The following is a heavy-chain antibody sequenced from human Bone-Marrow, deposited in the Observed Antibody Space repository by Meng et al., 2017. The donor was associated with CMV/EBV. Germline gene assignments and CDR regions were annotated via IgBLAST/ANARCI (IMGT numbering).Heavy chain of an antibody. CDR1: GGSVSSGSYY. V-gene: IGHV4-39*07. CDR2: IYHSGST. CDR3: AKGSSSPYYFDY. D-gene: IGHD6-6*01. Sequence: SETLSLTCTVSGGSVSSGSYYWSWIRQPPGKGLEWIGSIYHSGSTYYNPSLKSRVTISVDTSKNQFSLKLSSVTAADTAVYYCAKGSSSPYYFDYWGQGTLVTVSS. J-gene: IGHJ4*02.